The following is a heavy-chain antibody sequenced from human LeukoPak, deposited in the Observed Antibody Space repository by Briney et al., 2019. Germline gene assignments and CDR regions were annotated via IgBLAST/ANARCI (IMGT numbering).Heavy chain of an antibody. D-gene: IGHD1-20*01. CDR1: GFTFSKFA. J-gene: IGHJ4*02. Sequence: GGSLRLSCAAAGFTFSKFAMSWVRQAPGKGLEWVSLISTSGTPHYADSVKGRITISRDNSKDTLYLQMNSLRAEDTAVYYCAREWGITGTALDYWGQGTLVTVSS. V-gene: IGHV3-23*01. CDR3: AREWGITGTALDY. CDR2: ISTSGTP.